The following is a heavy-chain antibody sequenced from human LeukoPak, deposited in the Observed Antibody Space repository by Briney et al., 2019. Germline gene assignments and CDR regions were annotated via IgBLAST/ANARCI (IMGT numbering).Heavy chain of an antibody. V-gene: IGHV4-38-2*02. J-gene: IGHJ4*02. CDR1: GYSNVYY. Sequence: SETLSLTCTVSGYSNVYYWGWIRQPPGEGLEWIASMYHTGTTYYNPSLEGRVTISIDTSKSHFSLKLSSVTAADTAVYYCARDRRAVAGPSFDYWGQGTLVTVSS. CDR2: MYHTGTT. CDR3: ARDRRAVAGPSFDY. D-gene: IGHD6-19*01.